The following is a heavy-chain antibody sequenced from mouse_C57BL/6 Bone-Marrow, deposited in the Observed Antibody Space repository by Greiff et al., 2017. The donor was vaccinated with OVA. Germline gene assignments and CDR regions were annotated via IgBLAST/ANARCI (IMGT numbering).Heavy chain of an antibody. CDR3: ARGNDD. CDR2: IDPEDGET. CDR1: GFNIKDYY. J-gene: IGHJ2*01. Sequence: VQLKQSGAELVKPGASVKLSCTASGFNIKDYYMHWVKQRTEQGLEWIGRIDPEDGETKYAPQFPGKAPITAATSANPAYLQLSSLASEDTAVDCCARGNDDWGQGTTLTVSA. D-gene: IGHD2-1*01. V-gene: IGHV14-2*01.